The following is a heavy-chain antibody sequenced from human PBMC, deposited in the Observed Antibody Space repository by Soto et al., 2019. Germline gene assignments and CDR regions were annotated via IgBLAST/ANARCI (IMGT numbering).Heavy chain of an antibody. CDR1: GGSFPDFA. J-gene: IGHJ6*02. V-gene: IGHV1-69*01. Sequence: QVQLVQSGPEVKKPGSSVRVSCKASGGSFPDFAVSWVRQAPGKGLEWMGGIIPLSTTPNYAQRFQARVTITADVSTNTAYMDLTSLTYDDTAVCYCAITPGGSHHALYFMDIWGQGTTVTVSS. CDR3: AITPGGSHHALYFMDI. D-gene: IGHD3-10*01. CDR2: IIPLSTTP.